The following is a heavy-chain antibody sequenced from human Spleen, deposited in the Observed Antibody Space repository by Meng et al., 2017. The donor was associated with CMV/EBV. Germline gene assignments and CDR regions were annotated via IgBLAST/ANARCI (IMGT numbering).Heavy chain of an antibody. V-gene: IGHV4-61*01. J-gene: IGHJ4*02. D-gene: IGHD4-23*01. CDR1: GGSVSSSYY. CDR2: IYHSGST. Sequence: SETLSLTCTVSGGSVSSSYYWSWIRQTPGKGLEWIGYIYHSGSTNYNPTLKSRVTMSVDTSKNQFSLKLSFVTAADTAVYYCARGGTVVIPLDYWGQGTLVTVSS. CDR3: ARGGTVVIPLDY.